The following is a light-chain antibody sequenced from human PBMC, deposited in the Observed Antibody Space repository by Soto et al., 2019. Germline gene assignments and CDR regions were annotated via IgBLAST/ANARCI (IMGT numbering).Light chain of an antibody. CDR2: DVN. Sequence: QSALTQPASVSGSPGQSITISCTGTSSDVGGYNFVSWYQQHPGKVPKLLIYDVNHRPSGVPVRFSGSKSGNTASLTISGLQAEDEADYYCCSYTSSDTRVFGTGTKLTVL. J-gene: IGLJ1*01. CDR3: CSYTSSDTRV. CDR1: SSDVGGYNF. V-gene: IGLV2-14*03.